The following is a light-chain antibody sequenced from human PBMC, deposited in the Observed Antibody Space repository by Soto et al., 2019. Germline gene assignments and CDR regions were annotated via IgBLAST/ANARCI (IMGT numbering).Light chain of an antibody. J-gene: IGKJ5*01. Sequence: IQLTQSPSSLSASVGDRVTISCRASQDISTHLAWFAQKPGRAPQLLIYAASILHSGVPSRFSGSGSGTDFTLTISSLQPEDFATYYCQHLNTYPITFGPGTRLEIK. CDR1: QDISTH. CDR2: AAS. CDR3: QHLNTYPIT. V-gene: IGKV1-9*01.